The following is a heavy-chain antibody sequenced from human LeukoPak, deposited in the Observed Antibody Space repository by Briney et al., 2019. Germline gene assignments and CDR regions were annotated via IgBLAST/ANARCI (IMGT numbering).Heavy chain of an antibody. D-gene: IGHD5-18*01. Sequence: GGSLRLSCAASGFTFSTYSMNWVRQPPGKGLEWVSSISSSSNYIYYADSVKGRFTISRDNAKNSLYLQMNSLRAEDTAVYYCACGGYTYWTQFFDYWGQGTLVTVSS. J-gene: IGHJ4*02. CDR2: ISSSSNYI. CDR1: GFTFSTYS. CDR3: ACGGYTYWTQFFDY. V-gene: IGHV3-21*01.